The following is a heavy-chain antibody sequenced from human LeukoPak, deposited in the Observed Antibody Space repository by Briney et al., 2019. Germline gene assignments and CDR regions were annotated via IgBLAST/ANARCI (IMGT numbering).Heavy chain of an antibody. Sequence: SETLSLTCTVSGGSISSSSYYWGWIRQPPGTGLEWIGSIYYSGSTYYNPSLKSRVTISVDTSKNQFSLKLSSVTAADTAVYYCASRRAWATVAYYFDYWGQGTLVTVSS. V-gene: IGHV4-39*01. CDR1: GGSISSSSYY. CDR2: IYYSGST. D-gene: IGHD4-23*01. J-gene: IGHJ4*02. CDR3: ASRRAWATVAYYFDY.